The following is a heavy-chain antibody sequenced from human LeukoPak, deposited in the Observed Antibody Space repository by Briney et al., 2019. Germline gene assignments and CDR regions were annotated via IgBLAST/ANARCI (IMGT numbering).Heavy chain of an antibody. CDR3: AREGGITMIVANFDY. CDR1: GFTFSSYA. Sequence: PGRSLRLSCAASGFTFSSYAMHWVRQAPGQGLEWVAVISYDGSNKYYANSVKGRFTISRDNSRNTLYLQMNSLRAEDTAVYYCAREGGITMIVANFDYWGQGTLVTVSS. V-gene: IGHV3-30*01. D-gene: IGHD3-22*01. CDR2: ISYDGSNK. J-gene: IGHJ4*02.